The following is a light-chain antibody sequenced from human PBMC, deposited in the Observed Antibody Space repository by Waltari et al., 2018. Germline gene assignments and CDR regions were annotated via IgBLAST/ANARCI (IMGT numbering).Light chain of an antibody. CDR2: AAS. V-gene: IGKV1-27*01. Sequence: DIQMTQSPSSLSASVGDRVTTTCRASQGISNYLAWYQQKPGKVPKLLIYAASTLQSGVPSRFSGSGSGTDFTLTISSLQPEDVATYYCQKYNSAPLVTFGPGTKVDIK. J-gene: IGKJ3*01. CDR1: QGISNY. CDR3: QKYNSAPLVT.